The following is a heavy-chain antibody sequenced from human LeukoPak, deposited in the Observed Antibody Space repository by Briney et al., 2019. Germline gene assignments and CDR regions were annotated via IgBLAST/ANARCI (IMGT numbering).Heavy chain of an antibody. CDR2: IIPIFGTA. Sequence: GASVKVSCKASGGTFSSYAISWVRQAPGQGLEWVGGIIPIFGTANYAQKFQGRVTITTDESTSTAYMELSSLRSEDTAVYYCARAHVEGYCSSTTCPGGGFDPWGQGTLVIVSS. CDR1: GGTFSSYA. D-gene: IGHD2-2*01. V-gene: IGHV1-69*05. CDR3: ARAHVEGYCSSTTCPGGGFDP. J-gene: IGHJ5*02.